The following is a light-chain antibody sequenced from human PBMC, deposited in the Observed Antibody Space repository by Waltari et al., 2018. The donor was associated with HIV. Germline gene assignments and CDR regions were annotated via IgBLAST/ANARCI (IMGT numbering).Light chain of an antibody. J-gene: IGLJ3*02. Sequence: SYELTQPPSVPVSPGPTARITRSGDALPKKYAYRYQQKPGQAPVLVIYKGSERPSGIPERFSGSSSGTTVTLTISGVQAEDEADYYCQSADSSGTYPWVFGGGTKLTVL. CDR2: KGS. CDR3: QSADSSGTYPWV. V-gene: IGLV3-25*03. CDR1: ALPKKY.